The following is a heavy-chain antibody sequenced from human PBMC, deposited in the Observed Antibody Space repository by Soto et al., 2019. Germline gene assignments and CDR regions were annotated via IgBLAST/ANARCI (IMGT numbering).Heavy chain of an antibody. J-gene: IGHJ4*02. Sequence: TGGSLILSCAASGFTFSSYAMHRVRQAPGKGLEWVAVISYDGSNKYYPDTVKGRFTISRDNSKNTLYLQMNSLRAEDTAVYYCARDHARIEYYDSSGYYGQYFDYWGQGTLVTVSS. V-gene: IGHV3-30-3*01. CDR3: ARDHARIEYYDSSGYYGQYFDY. D-gene: IGHD3-22*01. CDR2: ISYDGSNK. CDR1: GFTFSSYA.